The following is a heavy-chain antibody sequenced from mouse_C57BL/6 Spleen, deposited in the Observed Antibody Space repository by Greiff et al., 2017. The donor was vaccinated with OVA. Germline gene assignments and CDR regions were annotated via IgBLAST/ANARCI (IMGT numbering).Heavy chain of an antibody. Sequence: DVKLVESEGGLVQPGSSMKLSRTASGFTFSDYYMAWVRQVPEKGLEWVANINYDGSSTYYLDSLKSRFIISRDNAKNILYLQMSSLKSEDTAMYYCTRDDGYEGGGYYAMDYWGQGTSVTVSS. CDR3: TRDDGYEGGGYYAMDY. V-gene: IGHV5-16*01. CDR2: INYDGSST. CDR1: GFTFSDYY. J-gene: IGHJ4*01. D-gene: IGHD2-2*01.